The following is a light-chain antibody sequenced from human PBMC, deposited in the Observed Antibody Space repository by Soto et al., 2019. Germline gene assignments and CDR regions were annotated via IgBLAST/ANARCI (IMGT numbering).Light chain of an antibody. CDR2: GAS. CDR3: QQYASSPWT. J-gene: IGKJ1*01. Sequence: EIVLTQSPGTLSLSPGVRVTLSCRASQSVSSSYIGWYQLKPGQAPRLLIYGASNRATGISDRFSGSGSGTDFTLTISRLEPEDFAVYYCQQYASSPWTFGQGTKVEIK. CDR1: QSVSSSY. V-gene: IGKV3-20*01.